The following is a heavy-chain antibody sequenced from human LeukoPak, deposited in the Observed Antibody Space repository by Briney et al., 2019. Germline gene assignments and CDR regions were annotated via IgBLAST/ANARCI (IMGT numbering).Heavy chain of an antibody. D-gene: IGHD3-10*01. CDR3: ARVQGFGDLFFPGYFGMNV. CDR1: GGSISSADSY. J-gene: IGHJ6*02. Sequence: PSQTLSLTCTVSGGSISSADSYWSWIRQHPGKGLEWIGYMSYSGSSYFNPSLKSRVTISIDTSKNQVSLKMSSVTAADTAVYYCARVQGFGDLFFPGYFGMNVWDQGTTVTVSS. CDR2: MSYSGSS. V-gene: IGHV4-31*03.